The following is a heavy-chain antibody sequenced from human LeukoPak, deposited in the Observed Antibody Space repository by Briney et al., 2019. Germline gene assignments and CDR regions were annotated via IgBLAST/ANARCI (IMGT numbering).Heavy chain of an antibody. CDR1: GFTFSNYE. Sequence: GGSLRLSCAASGFTFSNYEMNWGRQAPGKGLEWVSHISSSGSTIHYADSVKGRFTISRDNAKNSLYLQMNSLRAEDTAVYYCARRFDIWGQGTMVTVSS. CDR2: ISSSGSTI. V-gene: IGHV3-48*03. CDR3: ARRFDI. J-gene: IGHJ3*02.